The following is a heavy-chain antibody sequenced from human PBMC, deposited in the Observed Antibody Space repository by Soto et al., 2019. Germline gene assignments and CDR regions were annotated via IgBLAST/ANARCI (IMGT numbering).Heavy chain of an antibody. J-gene: IGHJ5*02. CDR2: IIPILGIA. D-gene: IGHD1-1*01. CDR3: ARDIIEKDVQLDPQPTEYNWFDP. V-gene: IGHV1-69*04. CDR1: GGTFSSYT. Sequence: GASVKVSCKASGGTFSSYTISWVRQAPGQGLEWMGRIIPILGIANYAQKFQGRVTITADKSTSTAYMELSSLRSEDTAVYYCARDIIEKDVQLDPQPTEYNWFDPWGQGTLVTVFS.